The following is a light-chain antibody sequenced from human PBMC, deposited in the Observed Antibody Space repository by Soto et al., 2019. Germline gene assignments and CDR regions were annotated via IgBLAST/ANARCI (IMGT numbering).Light chain of an antibody. Sequence: DIPMTQSPSSLSTSVGDRVTITCRASQSISNYLNWYQQKPGKAPKLLIYAASSLQSGVPSRFSGSGSGTDFTLTISSLQPEDFATYYCQQSYSTPRTFAQGTRLEI. CDR1: QSISNY. J-gene: IGKJ5*01. CDR2: AAS. V-gene: IGKV1-39*01. CDR3: QQSYSTPRT.